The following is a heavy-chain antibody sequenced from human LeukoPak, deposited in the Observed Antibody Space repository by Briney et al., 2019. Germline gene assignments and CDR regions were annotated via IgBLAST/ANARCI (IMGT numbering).Heavy chain of an antibody. D-gene: IGHD6-13*01. CDR3: ARMARAAAAYFDY. CDR2: IIPIFGTA. J-gene: IGHJ4*02. CDR1: GYTFTSYG. V-gene: IGHV1-69*05. Sequence: ASVKVSCKASGYTFTSYGISWVRQAPGQGLEWMGGIIPIFGTANYAQKFQGRVTITTDESTSTAYMELSSLRSEDTAVYYCARMARAAAAYFDYWGQGTLVTVSS.